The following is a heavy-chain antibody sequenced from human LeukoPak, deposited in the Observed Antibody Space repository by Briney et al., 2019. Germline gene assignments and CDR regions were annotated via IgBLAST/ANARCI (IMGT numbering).Heavy chain of an antibody. CDR2: ISYDGSNK. D-gene: IGHD7-27*01. J-gene: IGHJ6*03. Sequence: PGGSLRLSCAASGFTFSSYATHWVRQAPGKGLEWVAVISYDGSNKYYADSVKGRFTISRDNSKNTLYLQMNSLRAEDTAVYYCARAGYYYYYMDVWGKGTTVTVSS. CDR1: GFTFSSYA. V-gene: IGHV3-30-3*01. CDR3: ARAGYYYYYMDV.